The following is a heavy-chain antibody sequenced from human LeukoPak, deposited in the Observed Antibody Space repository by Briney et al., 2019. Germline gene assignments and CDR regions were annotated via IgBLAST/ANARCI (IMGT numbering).Heavy chain of an antibody. Sequence: SETLSLTCIVSGDSINYHYWTWIRQPPGKGREWLGYIYYSGRTNYNPSLNSRVTISVDTTKNQFSLKLSSVTAADTAVYYCARVYCSSTSCSLRGYYYYYMDVWGKGTTVTVSS. D-gene: IGHD2-2*01. J-gene: IGHJ6*03. CDR3: ARVYCSSTSCSLRGYYYYYMDV. CDR2: IYYSGRT. V-gene: IGHV4-59*11. CDR1: GDSINYHY.